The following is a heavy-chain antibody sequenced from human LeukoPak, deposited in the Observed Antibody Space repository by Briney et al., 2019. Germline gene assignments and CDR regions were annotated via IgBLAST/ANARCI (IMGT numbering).Heavy chain of an antibody. J-gene: IGHJ4*02. D-gene: IGHD2-21*02. CDR2: IKQDESER. CDR1: GFTFSNYW. CDR3: ARAVVVTALRFDH. V-gene: IGHV3-7*04. Sequence: GGSLRLSCAASGFTFSNYWMTWLRQAPGKGLEWVANIKQDESERYYVGSVKGRFIISRDNAKNSLYLQMNSLRAEDTAVYYCARAVVVTALRFDHWGQGALVTVSS.